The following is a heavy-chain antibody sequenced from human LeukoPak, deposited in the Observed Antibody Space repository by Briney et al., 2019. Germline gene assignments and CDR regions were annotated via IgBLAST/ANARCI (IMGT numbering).Heavy chain of an antibody. J-gene: IGHJ4*02. V-gene: IGHV4-30-4*01. Sequence: PSETLSLTCTVSGGPISSGDYYWSWIRQPPGKGLEWIGYIYYSGSTYYNPSLKSRVTISVDTSKNQFSLKLSSVTAADTAVYYCARGVQQLPSDYWGQGTLVTVSS. CDR3: ARGVQQLPSDY. CDR1: GGPISSGDYY. D-gene: IGHD6-13*01. CDR2: IYYSGST.